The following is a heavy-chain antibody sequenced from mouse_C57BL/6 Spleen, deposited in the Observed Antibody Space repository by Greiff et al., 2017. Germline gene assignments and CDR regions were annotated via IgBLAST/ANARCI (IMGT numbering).Heavy chain of an antibody. J-gene: IGHJ3*01. Sequence: QVQLKQPGAELVRPGSSVKLSCKASGYTFTSYWMHWVKQRPIQGLEWIGNIDPSDSETHYNQKFKDKATLTVDKSSSTAYMQLSSLTSEDSAVYYCARGIYDYDQAWFAYWGQGTLVTVSA. CDR3: ARGIYDYDQAWFAY. CDR2: IDPSDSET. D-gene: IGHD2-4*01. V-gene: IGHV1-52*01. CDR1: GYTFTSYW.